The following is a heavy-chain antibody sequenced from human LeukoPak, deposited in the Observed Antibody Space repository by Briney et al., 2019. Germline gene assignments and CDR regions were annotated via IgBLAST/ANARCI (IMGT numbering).Heavy chain of an antibody. J-gene: IGHJ4*02. CDR3: ARDRGQYYYDSSGYLNY. D-gene: IGHD3-22*01. CDR1: GFTFSSYW. V-gene: IGHV3-74*01. CDR2: INSDGSST. Sequence: GGSLRLSCAASGFTFSSYWMHWVRQAPGKGLAWVSRINSDGSSTSYADSVKGRFTISRDNAKNTLYLQMNSLRAEDTAVYYCARDRGQYYYDSSGYLNYWGQGTLVTVSS.